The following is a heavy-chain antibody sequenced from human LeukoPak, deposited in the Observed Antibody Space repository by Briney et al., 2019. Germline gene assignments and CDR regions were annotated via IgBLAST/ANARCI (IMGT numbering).Heavy chain of an antibody. CDR3: ARWGVTTPHY. CDR2: IKQDGSEK. D-gene: IGHD4-11*01. J-gene: IGHJ4*02. Sequence: PGGSLRLSCAASGFTLRNYWMSWVRQAPGKGLEWVANIKQDGSEKYYVDSVKGRFTISRENAKNSLYLQMNSLRAEDTAVYYCARWGVTTPHYWGQGTLVTVSS. CDR1: GFTLRNYW. V-gene: IGHV3-7*05.